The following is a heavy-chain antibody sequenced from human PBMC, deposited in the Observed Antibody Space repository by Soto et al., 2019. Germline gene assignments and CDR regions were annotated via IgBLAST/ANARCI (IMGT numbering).Heavy chain of an antibody. D-gene: IGHD2-8*01. CDR3: ASGLDCTNGVCYISWFDP. CDR2: IIPIFGTA. CDR1: GGTFSSYA. J-gene: IGHJ5*02. V-gene: IGHV1-69*12. Sequence: QVQLVQSGAEVKKPGSSVRVSCKASGGTFSSYAISWVRQAPGQGLEWMGGIIPIFGTANYAQKFQGRVTITADESTSTAYMELSSLRSEDTAVYYCASGLDCTNGVCYISWFDPWGQGTLVTVS.